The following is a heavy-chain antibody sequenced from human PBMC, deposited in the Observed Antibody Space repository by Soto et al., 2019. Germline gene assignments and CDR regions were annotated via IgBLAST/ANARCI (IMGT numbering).Heavy chain of an antibody. Sequence: EVQLVESGGGLVQPGGSLRLSCAASGFTFNTYWMHWVRQAPGKGLVWVSRISTTGSNTIYADSVKGRFTISRDNAKNTLYRQMNSLRVEVTAVYYCVSGRYDSRYYFDSWHRGTLFIVSP. CDR2: ISTTGSNT. CDR1: GFTFNTYW. V-gene: IGHV3-74*01. CDR3: VSGRYDSRYYFDS. D-gene: IGHD3-22*01. J-gene: IGHJ4*02.